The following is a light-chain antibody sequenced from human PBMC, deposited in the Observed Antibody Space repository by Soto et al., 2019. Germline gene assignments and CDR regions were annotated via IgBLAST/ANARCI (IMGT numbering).Light chain of an antibody. CDR3: QQYDNLPVT. V-gene: IGKV1-33*01. CDR2: DAS. J-gene: IGKJ3*01. CDR1: QDINKY. Sequence: DIQMTQSPSSLSASVGDRVTITCHASQDINKYLSWYQQKPGKAPKLLIYDASNVETGVPSRFSGSGFGTDFTFTISSLQPGDFATYYCQQYDNLPVTFGPGTKVDIK.